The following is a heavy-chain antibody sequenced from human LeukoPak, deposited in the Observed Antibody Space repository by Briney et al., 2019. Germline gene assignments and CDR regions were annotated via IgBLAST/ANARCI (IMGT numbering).Heavy chain of an antibody. J-gene: IGHJ6*02. CDR3: ARFGPPSYYDFWSGTKRWGYYYYYGMDV. D-gene: IGHD3-3*01. CDR2: IYYSGST. V-gene: IGHV4-59*01. CDR1: GGSISSYY. Sequence: SETLSLTCTVSGGSISSYYWSWIRQPPGKGLEWIGYIYYSGSTNYNPSLKSRVTISVDTSKNQFSLKLSSVTAADTAVYYCARFGPPSYYDFWSGTKRWGYYYYYGMDVWGQGTTVTVSS.